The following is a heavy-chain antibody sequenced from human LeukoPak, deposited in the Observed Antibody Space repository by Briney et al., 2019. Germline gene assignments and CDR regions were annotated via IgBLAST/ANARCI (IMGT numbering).Heavy chain of an antibody. J-gene: IGHJ4*02. V-gene: IGHV4-39*01. CDR2: IYYSGST. D-gene: IGHD1-26*01. Sequence: SETLSLTCTVSGGSISSSSYYWGWIPQPPGKGLEWNGSIYYSGSTYYNPSLRSRATISVDTSKNQFSLKLSSVAAADTAVYCCANRAVGATCSCVYWGQGTLVTVSS. CDR1: GGSISSSSYY. CDR3: ANRAVGATCSCVY.